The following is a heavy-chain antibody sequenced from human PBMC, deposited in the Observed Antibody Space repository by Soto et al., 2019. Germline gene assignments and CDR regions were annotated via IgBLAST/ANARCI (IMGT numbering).Heavy chain of an antibody. Sequence: PSETLSLTCTVSGVSISGYYWSLIRQSPGRGLEWIGYISFSGSTNYNPSLKSRVTISVDTSKNQFSLKLSSVTAADTAVYYCARSATAAAGEVPDYYFDYWGQGTLVTVSS. CDR1: GVSISGYY. D-gene: IGHD6-13*01. CDR2: ISFSGST. J-gene: IGHJ4*02. V-gene: IGHV4-4*08. CDR3: ARSATAAAGEVPDYYFDY.